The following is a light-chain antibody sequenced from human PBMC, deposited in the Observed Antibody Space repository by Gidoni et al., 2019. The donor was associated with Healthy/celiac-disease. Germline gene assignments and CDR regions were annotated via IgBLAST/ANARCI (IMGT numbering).Light chain of an antibody. CDR1: QSISSC. CDR3: QQYNSYSRT. Sequence: DIQMNKSPSTLSASVGDRVTITCRASQSISSCLAWYQKKPGKAPKLLIYKASSLESGVPSRFSGSGSGTEFTLTISSLQPDDFATYYCQQYNSYSRTFGQGTKVEIK. V-gene: IGKV1-5*03. J-gene: IGKJ1*01. CDR2: KAS.